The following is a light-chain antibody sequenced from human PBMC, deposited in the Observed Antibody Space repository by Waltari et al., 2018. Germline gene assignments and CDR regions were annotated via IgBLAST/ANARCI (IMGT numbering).Light chain of an antibody. J-gene: IGLJ2*01. V-gene: IGLV1-44*01. CDR1: RSNLGSNT. CDR2: KNK. Sequence: QSVLTQPPSASGTPGQRITVSCSGSRSNLGSNTVNWYQQLPGTAPKLLIYKNKRRPSGVPDGFSGSKSGTSASLAISGLQSEDEADYFCATWDNGLNGVVFGGGSKVTVL. CDR3: ATWDNGLNGVV.